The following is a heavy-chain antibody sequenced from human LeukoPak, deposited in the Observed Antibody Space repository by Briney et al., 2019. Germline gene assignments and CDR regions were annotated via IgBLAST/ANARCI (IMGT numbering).Heavy chain of an antibody. D-gene: IGHD6-19*01. V-gene: IGHV1-69*06. CDR3: ARGAVAGSFDY. CDR1: GGTFSSYA. J-gene: IGHJ4*02. Sequence: ASVKVSCKASGGTFSSYAISWVRQAPGQGLEWMGGIIPIFGTANYAQKFQGRVTITADKSTSTAYMELSSLRSEDTAVYYCARGAVAGSFDYWGQGTLVTVSS. CDR2: IIPIFGTA.